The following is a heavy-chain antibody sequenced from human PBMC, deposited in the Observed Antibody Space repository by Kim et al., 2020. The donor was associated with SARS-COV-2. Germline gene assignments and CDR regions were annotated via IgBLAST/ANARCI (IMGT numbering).Heavy chain of an antibody. J-gene: IGHJ6*02. Sequence: GGSLRLSCAASGFTFSSYGMHWVRQAPGKGLEWVAVISYDGSNKYYADSVKGRFTISRDNSKNTLYLQMNSLRAEDTAVYYCAKDLRYCSGGSCYSVSVKFYYYYGMDVWGQGTTVTVSS. CDR3: AKDLRYCSGGSCYSVSVKFYYYYGMDV. CDR1: GFTFSSYG. V-gene: IGHV3-30*18. CDR2: ISYDGSNK. D-gene: IGHD2-15*01.